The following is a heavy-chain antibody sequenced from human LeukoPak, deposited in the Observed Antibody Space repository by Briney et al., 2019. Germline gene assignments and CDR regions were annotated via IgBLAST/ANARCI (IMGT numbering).Heavy chain of an antibody. CDR1: GFTFSSYE. J-gene: IGHJ4*02. D-gene: IGHD1-26*01. Sequence: GGSLRLSCAASGFTFSSYEMNWVRQAPGRGLEWVSYISTSGSTISYADSVKGRFTISRDNAKNSLYLQMNSLRAEDTAVHYCARVGARFDYWGQGTLVTVSS. V-gene: IGHV3-48*03. CDR2: ISTSGSTI. CDR3: ARVGARFDY.